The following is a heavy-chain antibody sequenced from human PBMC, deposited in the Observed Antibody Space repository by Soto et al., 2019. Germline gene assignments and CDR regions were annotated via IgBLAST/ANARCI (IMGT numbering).Heavy chain of an antibody. Sequence: EVQMLESGGYLVQPGGSLRVSCASGFTFSHYTMAWVRQAPGKGLEWVSGFSRSDGVAYYADSVKGRFTISRDNSKNTVFLQMNNLRAEDTEVYYCSHGVLHGSIDSGLSYFHHWDQGTLVNVYS. CDR1: GFTFSHYT. D-gene: IGHD1-26*01. V-gene: IGHV3-23*01. CDR3: SHGVLHGSIDSGLSYFHH. CDR2: FSRSDGVA. J-gene: IGHJ4*02.